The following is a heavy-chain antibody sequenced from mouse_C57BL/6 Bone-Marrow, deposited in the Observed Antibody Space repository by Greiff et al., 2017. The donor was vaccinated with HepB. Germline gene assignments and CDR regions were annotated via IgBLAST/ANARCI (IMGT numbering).Heavy chain of an antibody. Sequence: QVQLQQSGAELVKPGASVKMSCKASGYTFTSYWITWVKQRPGQGLEWIGDIYPGSGSTNYNEKFKSKATLTVDTSSSTAYMQLSSLTSEDSAVYYCASNVGSPYAMDYWGPGTSVTVSS. CDR2: IYPGSGST. J-gene: IGHJ4*01. D-gene: IGHD1-1*01. V-gene: IGHV1-55*01. CDR3: ASNVGSPYAMDY. CDR1: GYTFTSYW.